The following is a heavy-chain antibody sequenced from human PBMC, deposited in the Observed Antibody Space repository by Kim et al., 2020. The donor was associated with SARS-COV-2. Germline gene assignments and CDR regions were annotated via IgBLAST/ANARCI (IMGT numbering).Heavy chain of an antibody. D-gene: IGHD4-17*01. CDR2: IYYTGST. CDR3: ATYGGNSGFDN. V-gene: IGHV4-59*13. Sequence: SETLSLTCSVSGVSISRYFWSWIRQPPGKGLEWIGYIYYTGSTNYNPSPKGRVTISLDTPKNQVSLSPNSVTAVDTAVYYCATYGGNSGFDNWGQGTLGT. J-gene: IGHJ4*02. CDR1: GVSISRYF.